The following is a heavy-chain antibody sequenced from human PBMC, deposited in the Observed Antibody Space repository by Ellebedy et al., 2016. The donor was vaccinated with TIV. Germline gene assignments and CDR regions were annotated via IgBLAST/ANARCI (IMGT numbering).Heavy chain of an antibody. V-gene: IGHV3-11*01. CDR1: GFTFSDYY. CDR3: ARDYGDYQEYFQH. Sequence: GGSLRLSXAASGFTFSDYYMSWIRQAPGKGLEWVSYISSSGSTIYYADSVKGRFTISRDNAKNSLYLQMNSLRAEDTAVYYCARDYGDYQEYFQHWGQGTLVTVSS. D-gene: IGHD4-17*01. J-gene: IGHJ1*01. CDR2: ISSSGSTI.